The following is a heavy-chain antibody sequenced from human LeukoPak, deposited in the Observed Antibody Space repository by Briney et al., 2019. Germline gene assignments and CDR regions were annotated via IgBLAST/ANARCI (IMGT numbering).Heavy chain of an antibody. CDR2: LSSSGRYT. J-gene: IGHJ4*02. V-gene: IGHV3-11*06. CDR3: ARGKRNVGIAVAGFDY. CDR1: GFSFSEYY. Sequence: GGSLRLSCAASGFSFSEYYMTWIRQAPGKGLEWVSNLSSSGRYTNYADSVRGRFTISRDNAKKSLYLQMNSLRAEDTAVYYCARGKRNVGIAVAGFDYWGQGTLVTVSS. D-gene: IGHD6-19*01.